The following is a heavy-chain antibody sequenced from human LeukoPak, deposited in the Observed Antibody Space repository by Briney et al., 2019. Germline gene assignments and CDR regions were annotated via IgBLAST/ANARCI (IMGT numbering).Heavy chain of an antibody. V-gene: IGHV3-30-3*01. CDR1: GFTFSSYA. CDR3: AKGEPGLVVPAALDY. J-gene: IGHJ4*02. D-gene: IGHD2-2*01. CDR2: ISYDGSNK. Sequence: GGSLRLSCAASGFTFSSYAMHWVRQAPGKGLEWVAVISYDGSNKYYADSVKGRFTISRDNSKNTLYLQMNSLRAEDTAVYYCAKGEPGLVVPAALDYWGQGTLVTVSS.